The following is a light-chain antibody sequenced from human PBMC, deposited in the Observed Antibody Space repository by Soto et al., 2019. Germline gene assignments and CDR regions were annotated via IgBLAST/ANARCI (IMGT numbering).Light chain of an antibody. J-gene: IGLJ1*01. CDR2: EVS. CDR1: SSEVGGNNY. CDR3: SSYTSSSTFYV. V-gene: IGLV2-14*01. Sequence: QSALTQPASVSGSPGQSITISCTGSSSEVGGNNYVSWYQHHPGKAPKLIIYEVSNRPSGVSNRFSGSKSGNTASLTISGLQAEDEADYYCSSYTSSSTFYVFGTGTKFTVL.